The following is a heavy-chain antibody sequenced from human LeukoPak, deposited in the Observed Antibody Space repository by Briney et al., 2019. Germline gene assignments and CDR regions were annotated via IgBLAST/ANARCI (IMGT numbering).Heavy chain of an antibody. Sequence: SVKVSCKASGGTFSSYAISWVRQAPGQGLEWMGRIIPILGIANYAQKFQGRVTITADKSTSTAYMELSSLTSEDTAVYYCARPSYCVADNCGYWLDPWGPGTLVTVSS. CDR3: ARPSYCVADNCGYWLDP. V-gene: IGHV1-69*04. D-gene: IGHD2-21*01. J-gene: IGHJ5*02. CDR2: IIPILGIA. CDR1: GGTFSSYA.